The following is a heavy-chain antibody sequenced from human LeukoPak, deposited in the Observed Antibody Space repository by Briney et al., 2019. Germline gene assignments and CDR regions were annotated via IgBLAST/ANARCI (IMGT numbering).Heavy chain of an antibody. CDR2: IYTSGST. V-gene: IGHV4-61*02. CDR3: ARGNYYMDV. J-gene: IGHJ6*03. Sequence: SETLSFTCTVSGGSISSGSYYWSWIRQPAGKGLEWIGRIYTSGSTNYNPSLKSRVTISVDTSKNQFSLKLSSVTAADTAVYYCARGNYYMDVWGKGTTVTVSS. CDR1: GGSISSGSYY.